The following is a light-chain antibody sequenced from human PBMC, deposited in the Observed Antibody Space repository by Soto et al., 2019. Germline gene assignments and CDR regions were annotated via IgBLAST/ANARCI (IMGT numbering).Light chain of an antibody. CDR1: QSITSY. V-gene: IGKV1-39*01. CDR3: QQSFSTPYT. CDR2: AAS. Sequence: DIQMTQSPSSLSASVGDRVTITCRASQSITSYLNWYQQKPGKAPKLLIYAASNLQSGVPSRFSGSGSGTDFTLTISSLQPEDFATYSCQQSFSTPYTFGQGTKLEIK. J-gene: IGKJ2*01.